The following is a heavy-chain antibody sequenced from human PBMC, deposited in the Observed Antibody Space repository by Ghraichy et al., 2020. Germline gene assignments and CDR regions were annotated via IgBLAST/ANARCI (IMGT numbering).Heavy chain of an antibody. CDR3: ARLGAAGTAY. CDR2: IYYSGST. Sequence: SETLSLTCTVSGGSISSYYWSWIRQPPGKGLEWIGYIYYSGSTNYNPSLKSRVTISVDTSKNQFSLKLSSVTAADTAVYYCARLGAAGTAYWGQGTLVTVSS. CDR1: GGSISSYY. V-gene: IGHV4-59*08. D-gene: IGHD6-13*01. J-gene: IGHJ4*02.